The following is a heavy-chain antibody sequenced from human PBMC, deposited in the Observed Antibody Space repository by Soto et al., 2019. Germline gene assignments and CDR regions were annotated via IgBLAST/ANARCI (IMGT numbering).Heavy chain of an antibody. CDR1: GYTFTSYD. CDR2: MNPNSGNT. J-gene: IGHJ6*02. CDR3: AREESSGAAAGTGYYYYYGMDV. D-gene: IGHD6-13*01. Sequence: ASVKVSCKASGYTFTSYDINWVRQATGQGLEWMGWMNPNSGNTGYAQKFQGRVTMTRNTSISTAYMELSNLRSEDTAVYYCAREESSGAAAGTGYYYYYGMDVWGQGTTVTVSS. V-gene: IGHV1-8*01.